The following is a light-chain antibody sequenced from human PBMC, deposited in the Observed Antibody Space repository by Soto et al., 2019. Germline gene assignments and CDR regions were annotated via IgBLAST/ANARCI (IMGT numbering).Light chain of an antibody. Sequence: QSALTQPASVSGSPGQSITISCTGTSSDVVGYNYVSWYQQHPGKAPKLMIYDVSNRTSGVSNHYSASKSGNTASLTISGLQAEDEANYYCSSYTSSSTVVFGGGTKLTVL. CDR3: SSYTSSSTVV. CDR1: SSDVVGYNY. CDR2: DVS. V-gene: IGLV2-14*01. J-gene: IGLJ2*01.